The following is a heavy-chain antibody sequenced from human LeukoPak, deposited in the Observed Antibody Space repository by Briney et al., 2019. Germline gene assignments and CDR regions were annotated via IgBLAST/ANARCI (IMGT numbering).Heavy chain of an antibody. CDR2: ISWNSGSI. CDR1: GFTFDDYA. J-gene: IGHJ3*02. D-gene: IGHD3-22*01. CDR3: AKDTMIPRMGI. V-gene: IGHV3-9*01. Sequence: GRSLRLSCAASGFTFDDYAMHWVRQAPGKGLEWVSGISWNSGSIGYADSVKGRFTISRDNAKNSLYLQMNSLRAEDTAVYYCAKDTMIPRMGIWGQGTMVTVSS.